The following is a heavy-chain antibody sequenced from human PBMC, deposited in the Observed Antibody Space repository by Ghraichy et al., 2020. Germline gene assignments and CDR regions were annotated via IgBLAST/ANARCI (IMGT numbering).Heavy chain of an antibody. CDR2: ISGSGGST. V-gene: IGHV3-23*01. Sequence: GESLNISCAASGFTFSSYAMTWVRQAPGKGLEWVSAISGSGGSTHYADSVKGRFTISRDNSKNTLYLQMNSLRAEDTAVYYCAKREYYYDSSGYYVYYFDYWGQGTLVTVSS. CDR1: GFTFSSYA. D-gene: IGHD3-22*01. CDR3: AKREYYYDSSGYYVYYFDY. J-gene: IGHJ4*02.